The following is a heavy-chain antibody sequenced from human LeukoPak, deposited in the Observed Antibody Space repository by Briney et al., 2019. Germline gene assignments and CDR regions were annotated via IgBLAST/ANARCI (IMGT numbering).Heavy chain of an antibody. CDR1: GYTFTSYG. V-gene: IGHV1-18*01. CDR2: ISAYNGNT. D-gene: IGHD3-3*01. Sequence: ASVKVSCKASGYTFTSYGISWVRQAPGQGLEWMGWISAYNGNTNYAQKLQGRVTMTTDTSTSTAYMELRSLRSDDTAVYYCARDIRAAIFGVVMYYFDYWGQGTLVTVSS. CDR3: ARDIRAAIFGVVMYYFDY. J-gene: IGHJ4*02.